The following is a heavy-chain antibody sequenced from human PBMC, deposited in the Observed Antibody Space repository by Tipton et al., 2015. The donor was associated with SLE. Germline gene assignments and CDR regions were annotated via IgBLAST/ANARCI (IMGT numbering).Heavy chain of an antibody. Sequence: TLSLTCSVSGGSISSGSYYWSWIRQPAGKGLEWIGRIYTSGSTSYNPSLKSRVTISIDTSKNQFSLQLTSVTAADTAVYYCARDGSGFTWGRGVLVTVSS. CDR2: IYTSGST. V-gene: IGHV4-61*02. D-gene: IGHD5-12*01. CDR1: GGSISSGSYY. J-gene: IGHJ5*02. CDR3: ARDGSGFT.